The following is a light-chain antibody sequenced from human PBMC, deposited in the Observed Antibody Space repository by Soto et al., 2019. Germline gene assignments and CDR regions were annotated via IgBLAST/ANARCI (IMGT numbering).Light chain of an antibody. V-gene: IGLV1-40*01. CDR3: QSYDNSHDWDLI. CDR2: DNT. J-gene: IGLJ2*01. Sequence: QAVVTQPPSVSGAPGQRVTISCTGSSSNIGAGYAVHWYQQLPGTAPKLLISDNTNRPSGVPDRFSASKSGTTASLAITGLQAEDEAEYYCQSYDNSHDWDLIFGGGTKLTVL. CDR1: SSNIGAGYA.